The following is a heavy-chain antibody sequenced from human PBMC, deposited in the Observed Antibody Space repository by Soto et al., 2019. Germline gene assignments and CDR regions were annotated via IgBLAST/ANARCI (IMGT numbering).Heavy chain of an antibody. V-gene: IGHV3-23*05. Sequence: EVQLLESGGGLGQSGGSLRLSCAASGITLSSYVMSWVRQAPGKGLEWVSGISNSGSSTYYTDSVKGRFTISRDNSKNTLYLQMNSLRAEDTAVYYCAKDGPSWARYFDLWGRGTLVTVSS. CDR2: ISNSGSST. CDR1: GITLSSYV. J-gene: IGHJ2*01. CDR3: AKDGPSWARYFDL. D-gene: IGHD1-26*01.